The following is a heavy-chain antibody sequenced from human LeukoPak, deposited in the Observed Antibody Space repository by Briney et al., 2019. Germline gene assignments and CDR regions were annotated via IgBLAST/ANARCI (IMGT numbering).Heavy chain of an antibody. CDR3: ARDSTWLLDY. D-gene: IGHD6-19*01. CDR1: GFTFSSHW. J-gene: IGHJ4*02. V-gene: IGHV3-7*03. Sequence: GGSLRLSCTASGFTFSSHWMTWVRQSPGKGLEWVANIKEDGSVRYYVDSVKGRFTIPRDNTKNALYLQMNSLRADDTAVYFCARDSTWLLDYWGQGTLITDSS. CDR2: IKEDGSVR.